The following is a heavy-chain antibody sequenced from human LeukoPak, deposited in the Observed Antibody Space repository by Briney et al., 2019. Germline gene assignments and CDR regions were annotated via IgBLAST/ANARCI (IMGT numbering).Heavy chain of an antibody. V-gene: IGHV4-38-2*01. CDR3: ARYSRNGVDEIGF. CDR1: GYSICSGYY. D-gene: IGHD5-12*01. Sequence: SQTLSLTCAVSGYSICSGYYWGWIRQPPGRGLEWIGTIYHGGSTYYNPSLTSRVTISVDTSKNQLSLKLTSVTAADTAVYYCARYSRNGVDEIGFWGQGTLVTVSS. CDR2: IYHGGST. J-gene: IGHJ4*02.